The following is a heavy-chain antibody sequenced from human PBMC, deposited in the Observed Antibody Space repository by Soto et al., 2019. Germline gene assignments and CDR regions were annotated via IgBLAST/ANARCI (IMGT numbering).Heavy chain of an antibody. CDR2: IPSGGST. J-gene: IGHJ6*03. D-gene: IGHD2-15*01. CDR1: GFTVSSID. CDR3: ARDDDHCSCGRGYGVPMDF. V-gene: IGHV3-66*01. Sequence: EVQLVESGGGLVQPGGSLRLSCAASGFTVSSIDMSWVRQAPGKGLEWVSLIPSGGSTYYAGSVKCRFTISRDNSKNTLILQMNRLRAEDTAVYFGARDDDHCSCGRGYGVPMDFWGKGTTVTVSS.